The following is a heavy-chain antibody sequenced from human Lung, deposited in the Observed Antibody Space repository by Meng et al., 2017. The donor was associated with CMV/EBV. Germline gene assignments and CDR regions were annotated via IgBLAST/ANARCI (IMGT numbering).Heavy chain of an antibody. V-gene: IGHV3-53*01. Sequence: GESXKISCAASGLTVGSNYISWVRQAPGKGLEWVALIYRGGITSYADSVKGRFTIARDNSKNTVYLQMNSLRAEDTAMYYCARDRRARGYYYDSSGYFDYWXQGTXVTVSS. J-gene: IGHJ4*02. CDR3: ARDRRARGYYYDSSGYFDY. CDR2: IYRGGIT. CDR1: GLTVGSNY. D-gene: IGHD3-22*01.